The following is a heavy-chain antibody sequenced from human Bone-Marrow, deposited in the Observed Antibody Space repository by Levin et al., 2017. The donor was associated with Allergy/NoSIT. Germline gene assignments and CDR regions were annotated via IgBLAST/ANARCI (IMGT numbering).Heavy chain of an antibody. CDR2: INHSGST. Sequence: SQTLSLTCAVYGGSFSDDQWSWIRPSPGKGLEWIGEINHSGSTNYNPSLKSRVTLSLDTPKNQFSLNLSSVTAADTAVYYCARVSKNYYYYYMDVWGKGTTVTVSS. V-gene: IGHV4-34*01. J-gene: IGHJ6*03. CDR1: GGSFSDDQ. CDR3: ARVSKNYYYYYMDV.